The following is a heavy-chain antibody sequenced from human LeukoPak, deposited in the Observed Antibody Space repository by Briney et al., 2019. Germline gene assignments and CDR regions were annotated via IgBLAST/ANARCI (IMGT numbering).Heavy chain of an antibody. V-gene: IGHV4-59*01. Sequence: PSEALSHTCTVSSGSISSYWSWIRQSPGKGLEWIGYIYYSESTNYNPSLKSRVSISVDTSKNQFSLKLSPVTAADTAVYYCARGSGWYYYWGQGTLVAVSS. J-gene: IGHJ4*02. CDR2: IYYSEST. CDR1: SGSISSY. D-gene: IGHD6-19*01. CDR3: ARGSGWYYY.